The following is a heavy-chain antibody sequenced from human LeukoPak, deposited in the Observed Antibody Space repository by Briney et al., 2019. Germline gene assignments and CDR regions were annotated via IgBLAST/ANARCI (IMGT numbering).Heavy chain of an antibody. CDR1: GFTFSNAC. J-gene: IGHJ4*02. V-gene: IGHV3-15*01. CDR3: TTGTWIQLWLADY. D-gene: IGHD5-18*01. CDR2: IKGKAEGGTT. Sequence: GGSLRLSCAASGFTFSNACMSWVRQAPGKGLEWVGHIKGKAEGGTTDYAAPVQGRFTISRDDSRNTLYLQMNSLKTEDTAVYYCTTGTWIQLWLADYWGQGTLVTVSS.